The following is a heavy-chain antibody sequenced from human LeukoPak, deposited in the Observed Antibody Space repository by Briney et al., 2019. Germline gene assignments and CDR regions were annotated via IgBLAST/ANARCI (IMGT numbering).Heavy chain of an antibody. D-gene: IGHD1-26*01. CDR1: GFTFSSYS. V-gene: IGHV3-23*01. Sequence: GGSLRLSCAASGFTFSSYSMNWVRQTPGKGLEWVSSISGGGYDTYYADSVKGRFTISRDNSKNALYLQMNSLRAEDTAVYYCARDIVRGEYFQHWGQGTLVTVSS. CDR2: ISGGGYDT. J-gene: IGHJ1*01. CDR3: ARDIVRGEYFQH.